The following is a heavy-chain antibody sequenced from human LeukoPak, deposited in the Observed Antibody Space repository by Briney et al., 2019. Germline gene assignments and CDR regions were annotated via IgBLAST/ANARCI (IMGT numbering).Heavy chain of an antibody. CDR1: GGSISSYY. Sequence: SETLSLTCTVSGGSISSYYWSWIRQPPGKGLEWIGYIYYSGSTNYYPSLKSRVTISIDTSKNQFSLKVSSVTAADTAVYYCARIPAAINYYYYYMDVWGKGTTVTVSS. J-gene: IGHJ6*03. V-gene: IGHV4-59*01. CDR3: ARIPAAINYYYYYMDV. CDR2: IYYSGST. D-gene: IGHD2-2*02.